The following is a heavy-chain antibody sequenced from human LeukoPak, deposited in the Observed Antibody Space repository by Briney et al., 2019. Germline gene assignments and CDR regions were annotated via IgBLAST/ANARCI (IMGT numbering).Heavy chain of an antibody. CDR2: ISSSGDRT. V-gene: IGHV3-23*01. CDR1: GFTFSSYA. J-gene: IGHJ4*02. D-gene: IGHD6-13*01. CDR3: AKDALPYPRYSSCWLGVSG. Sequence: PGGSLRLSCAASGFTFSSYAMSWVRQAPGKGLEWVSGISSSGDRTYYADSVKGRFTISRDNFKNTLYLQMNSLRAEDTAVYYCAKDALPYPRYSSCWLGVSGWGQGTLVTVSS.